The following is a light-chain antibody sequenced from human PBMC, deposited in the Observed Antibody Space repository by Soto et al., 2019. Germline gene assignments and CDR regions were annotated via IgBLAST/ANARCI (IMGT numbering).Light chain of an antibody. CDR2: RNN. Sequence: QSVLTQPPSASGTPGQSVTISWSGSSSNIGSNYVFWYQHLPGTATKLLIYRNNQRPSGVPDRISGSKSGTSASLAISGLRSEDETDYYCAAWDDSLSGVVFGGGTKLTV. J-gene: IGLJ2*01. CDR3: AAWDDSLSGVV. V-gene: IGLV1-47*01. CDR1: SSNIGSNY.